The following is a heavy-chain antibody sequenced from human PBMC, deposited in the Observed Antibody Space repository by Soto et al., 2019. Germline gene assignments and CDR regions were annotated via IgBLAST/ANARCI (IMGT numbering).Heavy chain of an antibody. CDR2: ISGSGGST. CDR3: AKDHPYYYDSSGYQY. J-gene: IGHJ4*02. Sequence: PGGSLRLSCAASGFTFSSYAMSWVRQAPGKGLEWVSAISGSGGSTYYADSVKGRFTISRDNSKNTLYLQMNSLRAEDTAVYYYAKDHPYYYDSSGYQYWGQGTLVTVSS. D-gene: IGHD3-22*01. CDR1: GFTFSSYA. V-gene: IGHV3-23*01.